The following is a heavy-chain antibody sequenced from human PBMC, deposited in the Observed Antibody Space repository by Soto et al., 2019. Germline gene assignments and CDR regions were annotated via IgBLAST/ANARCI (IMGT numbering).Heavy chain of an antibody. CDR3: ARGGGTGIVGSFGSPLDI. Sequence: QVQLVESGGGWVQPGRSLRLSCEATGFSFTTYGMHWVRQAPGKGLEWVAVIGYDGNNTYYADSVEGRFTISRDNSKNTVYLQMKSLRGDDTAVYYCARGGGTGIVGSFGSPLDIWGRGTVVTVSS. CDR2: IGYDGNNT. D-gene: IGHD1-1*01. V-gene: IGHV3-33*01. J-gene: IGHJ3*02. CDR1: GFSFTTYG.